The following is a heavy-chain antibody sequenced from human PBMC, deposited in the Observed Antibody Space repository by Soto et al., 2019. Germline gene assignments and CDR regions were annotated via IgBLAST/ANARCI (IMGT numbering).Heavy chain of an antibody. V-gene: IGHV3-48*01. D-gene: IGHD1-1*01. Sequence: EVQLVESGGGLVQPGGSLRLSCVASGFTFSNYGMNWVRQAPGKGLEWVSHISSSSSTIYYAESVKGRFTISRDNAKNSLYLQMNRLRGVDTAVYYCASSFITTVGTTGWGQGALVTVSS. CDR2: ISSSSSTI. CDR1: GFTFSNYG. CDR3: ASSFITTVGTTG. J-gene: IGHJ4*02.